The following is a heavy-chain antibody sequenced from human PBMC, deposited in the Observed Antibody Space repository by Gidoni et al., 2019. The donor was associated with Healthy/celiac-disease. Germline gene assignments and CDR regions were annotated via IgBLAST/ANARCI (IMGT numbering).Heavy chain of an antibody. CDR1: GGSISSSSYY. CDR2: IYYSGST. J-gene: IGHJ4*02. CDR3: ARTSDDFWGPFDY. V-gene: IGHV4-39*01. D-gene: IGHD3-3*01. Sequence: QLQLQESGPGLVKPSEPLSLTCTVSGGSISSSSYYWGWIRQPPGKGLEWIGSIYYSGSTYYNPSLKSRVTISVDTSKNQFSLKLSSVTAADTAVYYCARTSDDFWGPFDYWGQGTLVTVSS.